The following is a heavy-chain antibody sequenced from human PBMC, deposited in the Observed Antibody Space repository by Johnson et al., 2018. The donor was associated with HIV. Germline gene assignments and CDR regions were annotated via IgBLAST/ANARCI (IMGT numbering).Heavy chain of an antibody. CDR3: AKDQWSSSWTNDAFAM. V-gene: IGHV3-33*06. D-gene: IGHD6-13*01. CDR1: GFTFSSFG. CDR2: IWYDGSNR. J-gene: IGHJ3*02. Sequence: QVQLVESGGGVVQPGRSLRLSCAASGFTFSSFGMHWVRQAPGKGLELVAVIWYDGSNRYSADSVKGRFTISRDTSRNTLYLQMNSLRVEDTAVYYCAKDQWSSSWTNDAFAMWGQGTMVTVSS.